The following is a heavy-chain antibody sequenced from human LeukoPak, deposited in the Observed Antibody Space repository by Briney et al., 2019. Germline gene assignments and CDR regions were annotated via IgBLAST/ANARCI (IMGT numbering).Heavy chain of an antibody. Sequence: SETLSLTCTVSGGSISSSSYYWVWIRQPPGKGLEWIGSIYYSGSTYYNPSLKSRVTIFVDTSKNQFSLKLSSVTAADTAVYYCVRVYGGYFDYWGQGTLVTVSS. J-gene: IGHJ4*02. CDR1: GGSISSSSYY. CDR3: VRVYGGYFDY. V-gene: IGHV4-39*01. D-gene: IGHD5/OR15-5a*01. CDR2: IYYSGST.